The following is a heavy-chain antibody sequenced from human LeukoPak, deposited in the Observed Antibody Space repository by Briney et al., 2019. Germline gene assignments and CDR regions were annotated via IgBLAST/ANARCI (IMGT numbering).Heavy chain of an antibody. D-gene: IGHD6-19*01. J-gene: IGHJ4*02. Sequence: GGSLRLSCAASGFTFSCYEMNWVRQAPGKGLEWVSYISSSGSTIYYADSVKGRFTISRDNAKNSLYLQMNSLRAEDTAVYYCASSGWYVAFGDYFDYWGQGTLVTVSS. V-gene: IGHV3-48*03. CDR2: ISSSGSTI. CDR1: GFTFSCYE. CDR3: ASSGWYVAFGDYFDY.